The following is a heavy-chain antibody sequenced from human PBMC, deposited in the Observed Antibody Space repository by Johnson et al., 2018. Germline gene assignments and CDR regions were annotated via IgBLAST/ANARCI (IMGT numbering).Heavy chain of an antibody. CDR2: IIPIFGTA. CDR3: ARGLMLYYYYGMDV. V-gene: IGHV1-69*01. D-gene: IGHD2-21*02. J-gene: IGHJ6*02. CDR1: GGTFSSYA. Sequence: QEQLVQAGAEVKKPGSSVKVCCKASGGTFSSYAISWVRQAPGQGLEWMGGIIPIFGTANYAQKFQGRVTITADESTSTGYMELSSLRSEDRAVYYCARGLMLYYYYGMDVWGQGTTVTVSS.